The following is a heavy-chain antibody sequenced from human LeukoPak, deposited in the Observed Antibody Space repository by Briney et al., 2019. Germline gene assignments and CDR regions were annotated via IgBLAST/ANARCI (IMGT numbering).Heavy chain of an antibody. CDR3: AGERTWYFDL. V-gene: IGHV4-59*01. J-gene: IGHJ2*01. Sequence: PSETLSLTCTVSGGSISSYYWSWIRQPPGKGLEWIGYIYYSGSTNYNPSLKSRVTISVDTSKNQFSLKLSSVTAADTAVYYCAGERTWYFDLWGRGTLVTVSS. CDR1: GGSISSYY. CDR2: IYYSGST.